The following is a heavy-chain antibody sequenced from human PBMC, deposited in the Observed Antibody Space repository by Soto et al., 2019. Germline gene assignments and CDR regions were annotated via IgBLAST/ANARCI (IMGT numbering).Heavy chain of an antibody. Sequence: VQLQESGPGLVKPSGTLSLTCAVSGASISSGNWWRWVRQSPGKGLEWIGEIYHSGSTNHKPSLKSRVIISLDKSRNQVSLKLSSVTAADTAVYFCASHRGNTFGPYDDWGQGTQVTVSS. V-gene: IGHV4-4*02. CDR2: IYHSGST. J-gene: IGHJ4*01. CDR3: ASHRGNTFGPYDD. CDR1: GASISSGNW. D-gene: IGHD3-16*01.